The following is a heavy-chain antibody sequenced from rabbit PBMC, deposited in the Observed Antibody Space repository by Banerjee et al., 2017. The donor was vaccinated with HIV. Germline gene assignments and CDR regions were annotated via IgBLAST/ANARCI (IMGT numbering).Heavy chain of an antibody. CDR3: ARGGLDVQSRLAL. CDR2: IYTSDGFT. V-gene: IGHV1S40*01. D-gene: IGHD3-3*01. CDR1: GFSFSSDYY. J-gene: IGHJ3*01. Sequence: QSLEESGGDLVKPGASLTLTCTASGFSFSSDYYMCWVRQAPGKGLEWIGCIYTSDGFTYYASWAKGRFTISKTSSTTVTLQMTSLTAADTATYFCARGGLDVQSRLALWGQGTLVTVS.